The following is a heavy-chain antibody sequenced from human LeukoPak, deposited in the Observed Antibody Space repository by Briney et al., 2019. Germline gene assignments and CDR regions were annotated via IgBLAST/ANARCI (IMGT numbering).Heavy chain of an antibody. J-gene: IGHJ6*03. CDR2: IYYSVST. D-gene: IGHD4-23*01. Sequence: MPSETLSLTCTVSGGSISSSSFYWGWIRQPPGKGLEWIGIIYYSVSTYYNPSLRSRVTISVDTSKNQFSLKLSSVTAADTAVYYCARVLYGGNSNYYYYYMDVWGKGTTVTVSS. CDR3: ARVLYGGNSNYYYYYMDV. V-gene: IGHV4-39*01. CDR1: GGSISSSSFY.